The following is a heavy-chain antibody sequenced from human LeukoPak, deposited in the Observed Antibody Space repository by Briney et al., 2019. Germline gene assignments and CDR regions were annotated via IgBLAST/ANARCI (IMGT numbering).Heavy chain of an antibody. CDR3: AKFPTVLRAFDI. D-gene: IGHD1-1*01. CDR1: GFTFSGYA. V-gene: IGHV3-23*01. J-gene: IGHJ3*02. CDR2: ISGSGGST. Sequence: GGSLRLSCAASGFTFSGYAMSWVRQAPGKGLEWVSAISGSGGSTYYADSVKGRFTISRDNSKNTLYLQMNSLRAEDTAVYYCAKFPTVLRAFDIWGQGTMVTVSS.